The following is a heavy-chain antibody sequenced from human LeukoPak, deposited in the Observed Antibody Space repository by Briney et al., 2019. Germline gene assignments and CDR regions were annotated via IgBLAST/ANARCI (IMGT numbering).Heavy chain of an antibody. D-gene: IGHD6-13*01. V-gene: IGHV4-59*01. CDR1: GGSISSYY. CDR3: ARVGHIVAAGTYDY. CDR2: IYYSGTT. J-gene: IGHJ4*02. Sequence: SETLSLTCTVSGGSISSYYWSWIRQPPGKGLEWIGHIYYSGTTNYNPSLKSRVTMSVVTSKKQFSLKVSSVTAADTAVYYCARVGHIVAAGTYDYWGQGTLVTVSS.